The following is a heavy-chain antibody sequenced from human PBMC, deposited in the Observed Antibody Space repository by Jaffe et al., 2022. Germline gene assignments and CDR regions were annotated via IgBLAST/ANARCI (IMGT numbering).Heavy chain of an antibody. Sequence: QVQLVESGGGVVQPGGSLRLSCAASGFTFSSYGMHWVRQAPGKGLEWVAFIRYDGSNKYYADSVKGRFTISRDNSKNTLYLQMNSLRAEDTAVYYCAKDWGDFWSGYFRGYYFDYWGQGTLVTVSS. V-gene: IGHV3-30*02. J-gene: IGHJ4*02. CDR2: IRYDGSNK. CDR1: GFTFSSYG. CDR3: AKDWGDFWSGYFRGYYFDY. D-gene: IGHD3-3*01.